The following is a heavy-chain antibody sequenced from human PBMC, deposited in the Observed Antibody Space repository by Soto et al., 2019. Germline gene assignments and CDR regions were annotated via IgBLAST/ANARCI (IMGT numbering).Heavy chain of an antibody. V-gene: IGHV4-39*07. CDR1: GGSISSSIYY. CDR3: ARAMVVTQNWFDP. J-gene: IGHJ5*02. Sequence: SETLSLTCTVSGGSISSSIYYGGWIRQPPGKGLEWIGSIFYSGSTYYNPSLKSRVTISVDTSKNQFSLKLNSVTAADTAVYYCARAMVVTQNWFDPWGQGTLVTVSS. D-gene: IGHD2-21*02. CDR2: IFYSGST.